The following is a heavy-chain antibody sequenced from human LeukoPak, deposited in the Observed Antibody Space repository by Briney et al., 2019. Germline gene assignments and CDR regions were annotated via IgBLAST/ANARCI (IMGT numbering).Heavy chain of an antibody. CDR2: MNPNSGNT. CDR1: GYTFTSYD. D-gene: IGHD6-13*01. J-gene: IGHJ3*02. Sequence: ASVKVSCKASGYTFTSYDINWVRQATGQGLEWMGWMNPNSGNTGYAQKFQGRVTMTRNTSISTAYMELSSLRSEDTAVYYCARGRRQQLVDAFDIWGQGTMVTVSS. V-gene: IGHV1-8*01. CDR3: ARGRRQQLVDAFDI.